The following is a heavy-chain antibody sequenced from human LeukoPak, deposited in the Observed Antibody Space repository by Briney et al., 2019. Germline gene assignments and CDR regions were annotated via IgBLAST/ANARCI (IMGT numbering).Heavy chain of an antibody. CDR2: IYSGGST. CDR3: ARLSDSSGYLGDFDY. V-gene: IGHV3-53*01. D-gene: IGHD3-22*01. Sequence: GGSLRLSCSASGFTVSSNYMSWLRQAPGKGLEWFSVIYSGGSTYYADSVKGRFTISRDNSTNTLYLQMNSLRAEDTDVYYCARLSDSSGYLGDFDYWGQGTLVTVSS. CDR1: GFTVSSNY. J-gene: IGHJ4*02.